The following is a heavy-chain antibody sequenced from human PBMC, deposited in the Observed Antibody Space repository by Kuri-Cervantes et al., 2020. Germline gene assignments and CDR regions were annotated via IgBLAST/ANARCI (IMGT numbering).Heavy chain of an antibody. V-gene: IGHV4-61*02. Sequence: SETLSLTCAVSGGSISSSSYYWSWIRQPAGKGLEWIGRIYTSGSTNYNPSLKSRVTISVDKSKNQFSLKLSSVTAADTAVYYCARARIATKRYMDVWGKGTTVTVSS. J-gene: IGHJ6*03. CDR2: IYTSGST. CDR3: ARARIATKRYMDV. D-gene: IGHD6-13*01. CDR1: GGSISSSSYY.